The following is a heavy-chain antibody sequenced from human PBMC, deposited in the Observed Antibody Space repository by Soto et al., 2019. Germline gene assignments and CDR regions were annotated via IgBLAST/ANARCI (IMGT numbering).Heavy chain of an antibody. V-gene: IGHV1-18*01. D-gene: IGHD3-22*01. CDR2: ISTYSGNT. CDR1: GYTFTSYS. Sequence: AAVNVSCKASGYTFTSYSINGVRQAPGQGLEWMGWISTYSGNTKNAQSLQGRVTLTTDTSSNTAYMELRSLRSDDTAVYYCARDANSDSSGYYSDYWGRGTLVTVSS. J-gene: IGHJ4*02. CDR3: ARDANSDSSGYYSDY.